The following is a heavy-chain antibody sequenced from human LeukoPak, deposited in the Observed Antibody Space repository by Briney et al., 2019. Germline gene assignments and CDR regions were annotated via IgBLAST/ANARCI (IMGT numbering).Heavy chain of an antibody. Sequence: SETLSLTCTVSGGSISSYYWSWIRQPAGKGLEWIGRIYTSGSTNYNPSLKSRVTMSVDTSKNQFSLKLSSVTAADTAVYYCAREADDFWSGYHFDYWGQGTLVTVSS. CDR1: GGSISSYY. CDR3: AREADDFWSGYHFDY. CDR2: IYTSGST. D-gene: IGHD3-3*01. V-gene: IGHV4-4*07. J-gene: IGHJ4*02.